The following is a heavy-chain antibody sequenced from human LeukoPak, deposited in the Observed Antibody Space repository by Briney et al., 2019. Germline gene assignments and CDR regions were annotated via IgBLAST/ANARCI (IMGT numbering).Heavy chain of an antibody. D-gene: IGHD3-10*01. J-gene: IGHJ3*02. CDR1: GFTFDDYA. CDR3: ARVRIRMVRGDDAFDI. Sequence: GGSLRLSCAAYGFTFDDYAMHWVRQAPGKGLEWVSGISWNSGSIGYADSVKGRFTISRDNSKNTLYLQMNSLRAEDTAVYYCARVRIRMVRGDDAFDIWGQGTMVTVSS. V-gene: IGHV3-9*01. CDR2: ISWNSGSI.